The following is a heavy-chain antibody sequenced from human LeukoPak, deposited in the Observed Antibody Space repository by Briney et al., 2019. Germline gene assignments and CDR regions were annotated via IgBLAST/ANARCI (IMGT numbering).Heavy chain of an antibody. D-gene: IGHD2-8*01. CDR1: GFTFTTYW. CDR3: AREGVGHYYYYYYMDV. J-gene: IGHJ6*03. V-gene: IGHV3-7*01. Sequence: PGESLRLSCAASGFTFTTYWMSWVRQLPGKGLEWVANINQDGTEKYYVDSVKGRFTISRDNAKNSLYLQMNSLRAEDTAIYYCAREGVGHYYYYYYMDVWGKGTTVTISS. CDR2: INQDGTEK.